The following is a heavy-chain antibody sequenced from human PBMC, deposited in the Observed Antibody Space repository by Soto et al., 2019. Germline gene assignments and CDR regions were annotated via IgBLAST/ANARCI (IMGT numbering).Heavy chain of an antibody. D-gene: IGHD3-3*01. CDR2: INHSGNT. J-gene: IGHJ4*02. V-gene: IGHV4-34*04. Sequence: QVQLQQWGAGLLKPSETLSLTCGVDGESFSAYYWNWIRQPPGKGLEWIGEINHSGNTNDNPSLKSRTTLSVDTSETHFSLRLTSVTSADTSLYFCARACGYDFLTQRAFDSLCQGAMVTVSS. CDR3: ARACGYDFLTQRAFDS. CDR1: GESFSAYY.